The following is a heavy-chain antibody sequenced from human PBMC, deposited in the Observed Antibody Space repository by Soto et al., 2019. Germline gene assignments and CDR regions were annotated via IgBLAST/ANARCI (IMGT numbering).Heavy chain of an antibody. CDR1: GGTISSYA. V-gene: IGHV1-69*05. J-gene: IGHJ4*02. CDR2: IIPIFGTA. D-gene: IGHD1-20*01. CDR3: ARGLYNPSDY. Sequence: SVTVSCKASGGTISSYAISWVRQAPGQGLEWMGGIIPIFGTAKYSQKFQGRVTITRDTSASTAYMELSSLRSEDTAVYYCARGLYNPSDYWGQGTLVTVSS.